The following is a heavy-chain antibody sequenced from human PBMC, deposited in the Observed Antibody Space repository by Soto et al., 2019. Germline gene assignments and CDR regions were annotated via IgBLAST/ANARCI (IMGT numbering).Heavy chain of an antibody. J-gene: IGHJ4*02. D-gene: IGHD3-10*01. CDR2: ISAYNGNT. CDR3: ASGWFGEFVYYFDY. V-gene: IGHV1-18*01. CDR1: GYTFTSYG. Sequence: ASVKVSCKASGYTFTSYGIRWVRQAPGQGLEWMGWISAYNGNTNYAQKLQGRVTMTTDTSTSTAYMELRSLGSDDTAVYYCASGWFGEFVYYFDYWGQGTLVTVSS.